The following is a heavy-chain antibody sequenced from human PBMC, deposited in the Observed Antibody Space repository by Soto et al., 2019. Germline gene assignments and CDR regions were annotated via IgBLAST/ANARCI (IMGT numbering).Heavy chain of an antibody. CDR1: GFSLRTTGVG. CDR3: AHTWGLPFDY. CDR2: IYWNDDK. Sequence: QITLKESGPTLVEPTQTLTLTCTYSGFSLRTTGVGVGWIRQPPGKALEWLGIIYWNDDKRYSPSLKNRFTLTSDIAKSQVGLTMTNMDPVDTATYSCAHTWGLPFDYWGQGTLVIVSS. J-gene: IGHJ4*02. D-gene: IGHD3-16*01. V-gene: IGHV2-5*01.